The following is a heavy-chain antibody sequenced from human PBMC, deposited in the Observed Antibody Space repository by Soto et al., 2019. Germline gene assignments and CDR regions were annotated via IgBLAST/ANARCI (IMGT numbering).Heavy chain of an antibody. V-gene: IGHV3-11*01. CDR1: RLTFSDYY. J-gene: IGHJ4*02. CDR2: ISSSGTTI. D-gene: IGHD5-18*01. Sequence: GGSLRLSCAASRLTFSDYYMSWIRQAPGKGLEWLSHISSSGTTIHYADSVKGRFTISRDNAKKSLFLQMNSLRAEDTAVYYCVARIQLWNRVDFWGQGTLVNAS. CDR3: VARIQLWNRVDF.